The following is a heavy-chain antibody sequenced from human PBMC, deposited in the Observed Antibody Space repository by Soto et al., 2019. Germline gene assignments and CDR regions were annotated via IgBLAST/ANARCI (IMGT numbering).Heavy chain of an antibody. V-gene: IGHV3-15*01. D-gene: IGHD3-3*01. CDR2: IKSKTDGGTT. J-gene: IGHJ6*03. CDR1: GFTFSNAW. CDR3: TTAPLTQYYDFWSGYLSDRYYYYMDV. Sequence: GGSLRLSCAASGFTFSNAWMSWVRQAPGKGLEWVGRIKSKTDGGTTDYAAPVKGRFTISRDDSKNTLYLQMNSLKTEDTAVYYCTTAPLTQYYDFWSGYLSDRYYYYMDVWGKGTTVTVSS.